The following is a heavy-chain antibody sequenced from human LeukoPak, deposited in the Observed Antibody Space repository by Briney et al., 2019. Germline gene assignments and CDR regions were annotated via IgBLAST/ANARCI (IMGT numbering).Heavy chain of an antibody. CDR1: GFTVSSNY. D-gene: IGHD3-22*01. Sequence: GGSLRLSCAASGFTVSSNYMSWVRQAPGKGLEWVSVIYSGGSTYYSDSVKGGFTISRDNSKNTLYLQMNSLRAEDTAVYYCARGATYYYDSSGYYGYYYYYMDVWGKGTTVTVSS. V-gene: IGHV3-53*01. J-gene: IGHJ6*03. CDR2: IYSGGST. CDR3: ARGATYYYDSSGYYGYYYYYMDV.